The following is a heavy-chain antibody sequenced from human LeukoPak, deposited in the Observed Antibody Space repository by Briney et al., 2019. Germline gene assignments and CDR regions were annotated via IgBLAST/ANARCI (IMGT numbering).Heavy chain of an antibody. J-gene: IGHJ4*02. Sequence: GGSLRLSCAASGFTFSSYALSWVRQAPGKGLEWVSAISGSGGSTYYADSVKGRFTISRDNSKNTLYLQMNSLRAEDTAVYYCAESTVPRPKALLRYYFDYWGQGTLVTVSS. V-gene: IGHV3-23*01. CDR2: ISGSGGST. CDR3: AESTVPRPKALLRYYFDY. CDR1: GFTFSSYA. D-gene: IGHD4-17*01.